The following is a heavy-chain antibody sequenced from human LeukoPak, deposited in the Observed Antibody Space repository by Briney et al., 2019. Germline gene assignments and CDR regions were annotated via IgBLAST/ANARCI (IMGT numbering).Heavy chain of an antibody. V-gene: IGHV1-3*01. CDR1: GYIFTNHG. D-gene: IGHD1/OR15-1a*01. CDR3: ARDGGGRYGTTLLDY. Sequence: ASVKVSCKASGYIFTNHGIHWVRQAPGQRLECMGWINAANGNIKYSPSFQGRVTFTGDMSASTVYMEMSSLRSEDTALYYCARDGGGRYGTTLLDYWGQGTLVTVSS. CDR2: INAANGNI. J-gene: IGHJ4*02.